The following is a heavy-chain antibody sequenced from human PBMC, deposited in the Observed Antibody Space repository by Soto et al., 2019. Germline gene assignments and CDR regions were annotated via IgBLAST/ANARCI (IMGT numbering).Heavy chain of an antibody. Sequence: SETLSLTCTVSGASISSSYWSWIRQPAGKGLEWIGRVYSSGNTNYNPSLKSRLTMSVDTSNNQFSLKLRSVTAADTAMYYCARDRRGGTRPHYYDSSGYYNPFDRWGQGTLVTVSS. J-gene: IGHJ4*02. CDR3: ARDRRGGTRPHYYDSSGYYNPFDR. D-gene: IGHD3-22*01. CDR1: GASISSSY. V-gene: IGHV4-4*07. CDR2: VYSSGNT.